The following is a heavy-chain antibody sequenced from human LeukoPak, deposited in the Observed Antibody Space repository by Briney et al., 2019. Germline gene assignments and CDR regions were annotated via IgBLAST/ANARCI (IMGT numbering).Heavy chain of an antibody. J-gene: IGHJ4*02. CDR3: ATDDYGGLGY. CDR1: GITFGNYY. D-gene: IGHD3-16*01. V-gene: IGHV3-74*01. CDR2: IIQDGSVT. Sequence: GGSLRLSCVTSGITFGNYYMHWVRQVPGEGLVWVSHIIQDGSVTSYADSVKGRFTISRDNAKNTVYLQLNNLRAEDTAVYYCATDDYGGLGYWGQGTLVTVSS.